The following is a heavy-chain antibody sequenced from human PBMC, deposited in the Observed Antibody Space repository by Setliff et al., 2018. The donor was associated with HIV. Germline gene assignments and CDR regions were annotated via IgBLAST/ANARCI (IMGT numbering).Heavy chain of an antibody. CDR2: IYPGDSDI. J-gene: IGHJ1*01. CDR1: RYSFTNYW. Sequence: GESLKISCKGSRYSFTNYWIGWVRQMPGKGLEWMGIIYPGDSDIRYSPSFQGQVTISAHKSITTAYLQWRSLKASDTAMYYCATSDYGGNSGHFQHWGQGTLVTVTS. CDR3: ATSDYGGNSGHFQH. V-gene: IGHV5-51*01. D-gene: IGHD4-17*01.